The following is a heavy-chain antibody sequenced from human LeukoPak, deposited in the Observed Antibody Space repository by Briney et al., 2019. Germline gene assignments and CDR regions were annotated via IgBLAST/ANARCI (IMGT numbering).Heavy chain of an antibody. V-gene: IGHV1-18*01. D-gene: IGHD5-24*01. J-gene: IGHJ6*02. Sequence: ASVKVSFKASGYTFTIYGISWVREAPGQGLEWMGWISTYNGNTNYAQKLQGRVTMTTDTTTSTAYMELRSLSSDDTAVYYCARAQRERDGYTTYGMDVWGQGTTVTVSS. CDR2: ISTYNGNT. CDR1: GYTFTIYG. CDR3: ARAQRERDGYTTYGMDV.